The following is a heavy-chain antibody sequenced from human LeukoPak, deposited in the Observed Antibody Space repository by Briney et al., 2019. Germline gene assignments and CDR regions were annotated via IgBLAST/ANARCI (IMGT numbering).Heavy chain of an antibody. CDR2: ISGGGGSI. V-gene: IGHV3-23*01. CDR3: AKGSYSGSHVFDI. D-gene: IGHD1-26*01. CDR1: GFTLSIYA. Sequence: GGSLRLSRAASGFTLSIYAMTWVRQAPGKGLQWVSSISGGGGSIYYADSVKGRFTLSRDNSKNTLYLQMNSLRAEDTAVYYCAKGSYSGSHVFDIWGQGTMVTVSS. J-gene: IGHJ3*02.